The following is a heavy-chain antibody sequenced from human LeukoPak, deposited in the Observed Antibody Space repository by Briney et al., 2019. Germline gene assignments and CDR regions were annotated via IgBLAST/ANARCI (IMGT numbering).Heavy chain of an antibody. Sequence: SETLSLTCAVYGGSFSGYYWSWIRQPPGKGLEWVGEINPSGSTNYNPSLKSRVTISVDTSKNQFSLKLSSVTAADTAVYYCSRGKLRGYSYGANWCDLWGQGTLVPV. D-gene: IGHD5-18*01. CDR2: INPSGST. V-gene: IGHV4-34*01. CDR1: GGSFSGYY. J-gene: IGHJ5*02. CDR3: SRGKLRGYSYGANWCDL.